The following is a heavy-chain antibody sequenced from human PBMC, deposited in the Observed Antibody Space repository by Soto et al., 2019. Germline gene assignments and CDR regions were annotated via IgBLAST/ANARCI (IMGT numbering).Heavy chain of an antibody. CDR1: GGSISSSNW. CDR3: AGIAAAGTRFDY. CDR2: IYHSGST. V-gene: IGHV4-4*02. Sequence: QVQLQESGPGLVKPSGTLSLTCAVSGGSISSSNWWSWVRQPPGKGLEWIGEIYHSGSTNYNPSLKGRVTISVNKSKNQFSLKLSSVPAADTAVYYCAGIAAAGTRFDYWGQGTLVTVSS. D-gene: IGHD6-13*01. J-gene: IGHJ4*02.